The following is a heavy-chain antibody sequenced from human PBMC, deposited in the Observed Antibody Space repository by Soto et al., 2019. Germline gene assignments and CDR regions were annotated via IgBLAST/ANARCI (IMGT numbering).Heavy chain of an antibody. CDR3: AGTTSHYWYYMDV. D-gene: IGHD1-7*01. J-gene: IGHJ6*03. CDR2: TYYRTRWYY. CDR1: GGSVSSNSAA. Sequence: SQTLSLTCVISGGSVSSNSAAWNWIRQSPSRGLEWLGRTYYRTRWYYDYAVSVRSRITVNPDTSKNQFFLQLTSVTPEDTAVYYCAGTTSHYWYYMDVWGKGTTVTVSS. V-gene: IGHV6-1*01.